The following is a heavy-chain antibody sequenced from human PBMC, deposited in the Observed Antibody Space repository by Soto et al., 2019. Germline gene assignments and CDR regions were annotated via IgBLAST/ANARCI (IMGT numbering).Heavy chain of an antibody. J-gene: IGHJ5*02. D-gene: IGHD3-22*01. V-gene: IGHV1-3*01. CDR2: INAGNGNT. CDR1: GYTFTSYA. Sequence: ASVKVSCKASGYTFTSYAMHWVRQAPGQRLEWMGWINAGNGNTKYSQKFQGRVTITRDTSASTAYMELSSLRSEDTAVYYCARDYYDSSGYDPPTGPWGQGTLVTVSS. CDR3: ARDYYDSSGYDPPTGP.